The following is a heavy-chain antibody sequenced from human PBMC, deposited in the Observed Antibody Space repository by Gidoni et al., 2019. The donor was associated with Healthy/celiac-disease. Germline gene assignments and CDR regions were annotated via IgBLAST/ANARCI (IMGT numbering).Heavy chain of an antibody. CDR2: IIPILGIA. J-gene: IGHJ5*02. V-gene: IGHV1-69*02. Sequence: SSVKVSCKASGGTFSSYTISWVRQAPGQGLEWMGRIIPILGIANYAQKFQGRVTITADKSTSTAYMELSSLRSEDTAVYYCASTDARPHPPFNPWGQGTLVTVSS. CDR1: GGTFSSYT. CDR3: ASTDARPHPPFNP. D-gene: IGHD4-17*01.